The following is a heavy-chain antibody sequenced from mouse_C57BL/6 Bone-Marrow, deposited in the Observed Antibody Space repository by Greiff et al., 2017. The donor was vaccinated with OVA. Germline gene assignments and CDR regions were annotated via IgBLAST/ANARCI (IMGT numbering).Heavy chain of an antibody. V-gene: IGHV1-69*01. J-gene: IGHJ4*01. CDR2: IDPSDSYT. CDR3: ARANLQYYYAMDY. Sequence: VQLQQSGAELVMPGASVKLSCKASGYTFTSYWMHWVKQRPGQGLEWIGEIDPSDSYTNYNQKFKGKSTLTVDKSSSTAYMQLSSLTSEDSAVYYCARANLQYYYAMDYWGQGTSVTVSS. CDR1: GYTFTSYW.